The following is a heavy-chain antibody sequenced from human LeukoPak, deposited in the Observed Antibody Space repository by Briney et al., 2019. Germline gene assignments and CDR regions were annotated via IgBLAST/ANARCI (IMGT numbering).Heavy chain of an antibody. V-gene: IGHV3-74*03. CDR3: ARSDWLDS. CDR1: GFTFSGKW. J-gene: IGHJ5*01. Sequence: GGSLRLSCAASGFTFSGKWMHWVRQAPGKGLVWVSRIKGDGSSTTYADSVKGRFTITRDNAKNTLHLQMDSLRAEDTAVYYCARSDWLDSWGQGTLVIVSS. CDR2: IKGDGSST.